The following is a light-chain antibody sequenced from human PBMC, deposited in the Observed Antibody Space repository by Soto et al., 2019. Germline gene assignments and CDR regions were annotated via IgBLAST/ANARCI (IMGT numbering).Light chain of an antibody. CDR1: QSVTNSY. V-gene: IGKV3-20*01. J-gene: IGKJ4*01. CDR2: DAS. CDR3: QQYGRSLT. Sequence: EIALTQSPGTLSLSPGERATLSCRASQSVTNSYLAWYQQKPGQAPRLFIYDASRRATGIPDRFSGSGSGTDFTLTISRLQPEDFAVYYCQQYGRSLTFGGGTKVEIK.